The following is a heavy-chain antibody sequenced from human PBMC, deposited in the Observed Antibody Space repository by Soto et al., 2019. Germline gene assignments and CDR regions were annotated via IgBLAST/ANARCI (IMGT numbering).Heavy chain of an antibody. V-gene: IGHV1-3*01. J-gene: IGHJ6*02. CDR3: ARGSDFWSGYYTLVPYYYYGMDV. CDR2: INAGNGNT. Sequence: GASVKVSCKASGYTFTSYAMRWVRQAPGQRLEWMGWINAGNGNTKYSQKFQGRVTITRDTSASTAYMELSSLRSEDTAVYYCARGSDFWSGYYTLVPYYYYGMDVWGQGTTVTVSS. D-gene: IGHD3-3*01. CDR1: GYTFTSYA.